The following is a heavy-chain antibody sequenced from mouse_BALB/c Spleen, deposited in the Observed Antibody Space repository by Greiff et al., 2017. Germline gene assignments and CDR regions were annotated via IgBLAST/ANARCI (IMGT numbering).Heavy chain of an antibody. CDR2: IWAGGST. Sequence: VQLQESGPGLVAPSQSLSITCTVSGFSLTSYGVHWVRQPPGKGLEWLGVIWAGGSTNYNSALMSRLSISKDNSKSQVFLKMNSLQTDDTAMYYCASNYDYDEGAWFAYWGQGTLVTVSA. J-gene: IGHJ3*01. CDR1: GFSLTSYG. D-gene: IGHD2-4*01. CDR3: ASNYDYDEGAWFAY. V-gene: IGHV2-9*02.